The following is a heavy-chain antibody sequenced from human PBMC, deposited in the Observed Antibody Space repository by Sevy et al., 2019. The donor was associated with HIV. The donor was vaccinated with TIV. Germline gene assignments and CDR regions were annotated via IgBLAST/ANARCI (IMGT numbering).Heavy chain of an antibody. Sequence: SETQSLTCAVYGGSFSGYYWSWIRQPPGKGLEWIGEINHSGGTNYNPSLKSRVTISADTSKNQFSLKLNSVTAADTAVYYCARHCTGSSCSHAFDIWGQGTMVTVSS. J-gene: IGHJ3*02. D-gene: IGHD2-15*01. CDR1: GGSFSGYY. V-gene: IGHV4-34*01. CDR2: INHSGGT. CDR3: ARHCTGSSCSHAFDI.